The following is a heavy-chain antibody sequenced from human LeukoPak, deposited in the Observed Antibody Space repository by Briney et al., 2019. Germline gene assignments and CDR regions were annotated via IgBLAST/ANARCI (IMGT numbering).Heavy chain of an antibody. D-gene: IGHD1-26*01. J-gene: IGHJ3*02. CDR2: IYTTGST. CDR1: GYSISSGYY. CDR3: ARGEGGATESGVFDI. V-gene: IGHV4-61*02. Sequence: SETLSLTCTVSGYSISSGYYWGWIRQPAGKGLEWIGRIYTTGSTNYNPSLQSRVTISLDTSKNQFSLKLSSVTAADTAMYYCARGEGGATESGVFDIWGQGTMVTVTS.